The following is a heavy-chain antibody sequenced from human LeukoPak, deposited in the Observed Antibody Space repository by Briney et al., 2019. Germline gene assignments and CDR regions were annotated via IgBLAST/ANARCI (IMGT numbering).Heavy chain of an antibody. CDR3: ASGSSLPY. Sequence: PGGSLRLSCAASGFTFSSYGMHWVRQAPGKGLEWVAVISYDGSNKYYADSVKGRFTISRDNSKNTLYLQTNSLRAEDTAVYYCASGSSLPYWGQGTLVTVSS. J-gene: IGHJ4*02. D-gene: IGHD6-6*01. V-gene: IGHV3-30*19. CDR1: GFTFSSYG. CDR2: ISYDGSNK.